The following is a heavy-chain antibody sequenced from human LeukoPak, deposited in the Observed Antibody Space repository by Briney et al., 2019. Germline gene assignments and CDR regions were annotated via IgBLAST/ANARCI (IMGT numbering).Heavy chain of an antibody. V-gene: IGHV1-24*01. CDR3: ATGRILSAFDI. CDR2: FDPEDGET. D-gene: IGHD3-3*02. Sequence: ASVKVSCKVSGYTLTGLSMHWVRQAPGKGLEWMGGFDPEDGETIYAQKFQGRVTMTGDTSTDTAYMELSSLRSEDTAVYYCATGRILSAFDIWGQGTMVTVSS. CDR1: GYTLTGLS. J-gene: IGHJ3*02.